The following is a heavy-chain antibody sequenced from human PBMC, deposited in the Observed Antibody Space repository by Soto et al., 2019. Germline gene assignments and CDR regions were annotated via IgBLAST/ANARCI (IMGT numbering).Heavy chain of an antibody. CDR2: IDPSTGTS. J-gene: IGHJ4*02. V-gene: IGHV1-46*04. CDR1: GYTFADYA. D-gene: IGHD3-10*01. Sequence: QVRLVQSGAEVKSPGTSVKVSCQTSGYTFADYASHWVRQAPGQGLEYMGNIDPSTGTSDSAQTLQSRSSMTTDASTSTVYMELNNLRSADTAVYDCARLSRITFIVNWGQGTLVTVSS. CDR3: ARLSRITFIVN.